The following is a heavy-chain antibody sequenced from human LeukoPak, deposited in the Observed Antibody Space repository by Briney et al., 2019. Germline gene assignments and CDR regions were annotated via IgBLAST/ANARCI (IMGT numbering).Heavy chain of an antibody. V-gene: IGHV3-9*01. CDR2: ISWNSASI. Sequence: GGSLRLSCAASGFTFHHYAIHWVRPVPGKGLEWVSGISWNSASIGYADSVKGRFTISRDNAKNSVYLQMNSLRAEDTALYYCAKGKAPLYSGYDWDLDFWGQGTLVTVSS. J-gene: IGHJ4*02. D-gene: IGHD5-12*01. CDR3: AKGKAPLYSGYDWDLDF. CDR1: GFTFHHYA.